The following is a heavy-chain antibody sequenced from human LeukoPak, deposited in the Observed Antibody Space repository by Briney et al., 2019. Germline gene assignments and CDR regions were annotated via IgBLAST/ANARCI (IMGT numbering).Heavy chain of an antibody. J-gene: IGHJ4*02. Sequence: SETLSLTCAVYGGSFSGYYWSWIRQPPGKGLEWIGEINHSGSTTYNPSLKSRVTISVDTSKNQFSLKLRSVTAADTAVCYCARDSGQLLSLDYWGQGTLVTVSS. D-gene: IGHD2-2*01. CDR2: INHSGST. V-gene: IGHV4-34*01. CDR3: ARDSGQLLSLDY. CDR1: GGSFSGYY.